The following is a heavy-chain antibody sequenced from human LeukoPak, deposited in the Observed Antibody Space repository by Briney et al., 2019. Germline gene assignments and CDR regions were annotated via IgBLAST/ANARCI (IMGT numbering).Heavy chain of an antibody. J-gene: IGHJ4*02. V-gene: IGHV4-34*01. Sequence: PSETLSLTCTVSGGSISSYYWSWIRQPPGKGLEWIGEINHSGSTNYNPSLKSRVTISVDTSKNQFSLKLSSVTAADTAVYYCARLPGYSSGGDYWGQGTLVTVSS. D-gene: IGHD6-19*01. CDR1: GGSISSYY. CDR2: INHSGST. CDR3: ARLPGYSSGGDY.